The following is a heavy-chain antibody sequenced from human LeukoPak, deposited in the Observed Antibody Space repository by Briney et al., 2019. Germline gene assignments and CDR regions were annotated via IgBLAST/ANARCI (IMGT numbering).Heavy chain of an antibody. CDR1: GYTFTGYC. D-gene: IGHD4-17*01. J-gene: IGHJ4*02. V-gene: IGHV1-2*02. CDR3: ARDIVSSFLKGATVTHVFDY. CDR2: INPNSGGT. Sequence: ASVKVSCKASGYTFTGYCMHWVRQAPGQGLEWMGWINPNSGGTNYAQKFQGRVTMTRDTSISTAYMELSRLRSDDTAVYYCARDIVSSFLKGATVTHVFDYWGQGTLVTVSS.